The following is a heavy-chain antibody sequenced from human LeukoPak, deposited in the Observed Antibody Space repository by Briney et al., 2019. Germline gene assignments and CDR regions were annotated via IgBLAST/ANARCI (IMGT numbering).Heavy chain of an antibody. CDR1: GFTFSSYS. CDR3: TIDPMRLDY. V-gene: IGHV3-21*04. J-gene: IGHJ4*02. D-gene: IGHD2-2*01. Sequence: GGSLRLSCAASGFTFSSYSMNWVRQAPGKGLEWGSSISSSSSDTYYADSVKGRFTISRDNAKNSLYLQMNSLRAEDTAVYYCTIDPMRLDYWGQGTLVTVSS. CDR2: ISSSSSDT.